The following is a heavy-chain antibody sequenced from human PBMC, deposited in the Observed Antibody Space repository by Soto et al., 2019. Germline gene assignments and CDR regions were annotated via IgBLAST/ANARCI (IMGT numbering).Heavy chain of an antibody. Sequence: GESLKISCNGSGYTFTSYWIAWVRQMPGKGLEWMAIIYPANSDTRYSPSFQGHVTISADKSISTAYLQWSSLKASDTAIYYCARPDSNGWYDYWGQGALVTVSS. CDR1: GYTFTSYW. J-gene: IGHJ4*02. D-gene: IGHD6-19*01. CDR3: ARPDSNGWYDY. V-gene: IGHV5-51*01. CDR2: IYPANSDT.